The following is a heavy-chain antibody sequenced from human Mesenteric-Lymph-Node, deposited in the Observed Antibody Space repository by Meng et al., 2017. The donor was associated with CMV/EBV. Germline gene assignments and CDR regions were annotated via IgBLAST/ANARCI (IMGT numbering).Heavy chain of an antibody. CDR2: INQDGSET. Sequence: GGPLRLSCAASGFTFSSYGMDWVRQAPGKGLEWVANINQDGSETYYVGSVEGRFTNSRDNDKSLLFLQMNSLRVEDTSLYLCARERGTGVSGSFSPGMNVWGQGTTVTVSS. J-gene: IGHJ6*02. V-gene: IGHV3-7*01. CDR1: GFTFSSYG. CDR3: ARERGTGVSGSFSPGMNV. D-gene: IGHD2-15*01.